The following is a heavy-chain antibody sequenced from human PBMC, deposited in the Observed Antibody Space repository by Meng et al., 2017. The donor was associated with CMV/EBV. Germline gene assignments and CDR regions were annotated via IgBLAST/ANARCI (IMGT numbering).Heavy chain of an antibody. J-gene: IGHJ4*02. V-gene: IGHV1-2*02. CDR2: INPNSGGT. D-gene: IGHD2-21*01. Sequence: ASVKVSCKASGYTFTGYYMHWVRQAPGQGLEWMGWINPNSGGTNYAQKFQGRVTMTRDTSISTAYMELSRLRSDDTAVYYCARDQHLDCGGDCYTTPLGYWGQGTLVTVS. CDR3: ARDQHLDCGGDCYTTPLGY. CDR1: GYTFTGYY.